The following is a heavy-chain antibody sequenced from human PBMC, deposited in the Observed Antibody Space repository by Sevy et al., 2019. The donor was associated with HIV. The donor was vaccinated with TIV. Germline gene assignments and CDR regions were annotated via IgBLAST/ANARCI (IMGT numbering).Heavy chain of an antibody. Sequence: ASVKVSCKASGYTFTSYGISWVRQAPGQGLEWMGWISAYNGNTNYAQKLQGRVTMTTDTSTSTAYSELRSLGSDDTAVYYCARVNLPSYYDSSGYITSFGYWGQGTLVTVSS. D-gene: IGHD3-22*01. CDR3: ARVNLPSYYDSSGYITSFGY. J-gene: IGHJ4*02. CDR1: GYTFTSYG. CDR2: ISAYNGNT. V-gene: IGHV1-18*01.